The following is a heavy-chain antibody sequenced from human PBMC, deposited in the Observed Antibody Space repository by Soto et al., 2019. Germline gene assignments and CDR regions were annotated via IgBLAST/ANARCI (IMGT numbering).Heavy chain of an antibody. V-gene: IGHV4-38-2*01. D-gene: IGHD6-13*01. Sequence: SETLSLTCAVSGSSIGSRYHWGWLRQPPGKGLEWIGTIHHGGSSFYNPSLKSRVTISVDTSKNQFSLKLSSLTAADTAVYYCARGPHSSSWYGGGYWFDPWGQGTLVTVSS. CDR2: IHHGGSS. CDR1: GSSIGSRYH. CDR3: ARGPHSSSWYGGGYWFDP. J-gene: IGHJ5*02.